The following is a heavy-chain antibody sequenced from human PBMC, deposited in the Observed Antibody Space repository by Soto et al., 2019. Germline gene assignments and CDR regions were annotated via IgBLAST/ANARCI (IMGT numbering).Heavy chain of an antibody. J-gene: IGHJ4*02. CDR1: GGSISSYY. CDR3: ARDTVGATSGFDY. Sequence: PSETLFLTCTVSGGSISSYYWSWIRQPPGKGLEWIGYIYYSGSTNYNPSLKSRVTISVDTSKNQFSLKLSSVTAADTAVYYCARDTVGATSGFDYWGQGTLVTVSS. V-gene: IGHV4-59*01. CDR2: IYYSGST. D-gene: IGHD1-26*01.